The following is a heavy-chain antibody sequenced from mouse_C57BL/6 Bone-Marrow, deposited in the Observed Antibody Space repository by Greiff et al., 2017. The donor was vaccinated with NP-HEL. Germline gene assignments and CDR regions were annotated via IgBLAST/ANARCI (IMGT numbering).Heavy chain of an antibody. V-gene: IGHV1-64*01. Sequence: QVHVKQPGAELVKPGASVKLSCKASGYTFTSYWMHWVKQRPGQGLEWIGMIHPNSGSTNYNEKFKSKATLTVDKSSSTAYMQLSSLTSEDSAVYYCANYYGSSYEFDYWGQGTTLTVSS. CDR3: ANYYGSSYEFDY. D-gene: IGHD1-1*01. J-gene: IGHJ2*01. CDR1: GYTFTSYW. CDR2: IHPNSGST.